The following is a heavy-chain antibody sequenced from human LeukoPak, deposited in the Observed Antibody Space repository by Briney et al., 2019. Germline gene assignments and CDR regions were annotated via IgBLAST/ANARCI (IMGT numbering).Heavy chain of an antibody. CDR3: ARGSMVRGYNY. J-gene: IGHJ4*02. Sequence: PSETLSLTCAVYGGSFSGYYWSWICQPPGKGLEWIGEINHSGSTSYNPSLKSRVTISVDTSKNQFSLKLSSVTAADTAVYYCARGSMVRGYNYWGQGTLVTVSS. V-gene: IGHV4-34*01. CDR1: GGSFSGYY. D-gene: IGHD3-10*01. CDR2: INHSGST.